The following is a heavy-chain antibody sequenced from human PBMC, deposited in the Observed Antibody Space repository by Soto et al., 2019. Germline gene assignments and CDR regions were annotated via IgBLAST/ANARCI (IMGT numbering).Heavy chain of an antibody. CDR1: GGSFSGYY. V-gene: IGHV4-34*01. J-gene: IGHJ4*02. CDR3: ARGLYKDY. CDR2: INHSGST. Sequence: SETLSLTCAVYGGSFSGYYWSWIRQPPGKGLEWIGEINHSGSTHHNPSLKSRVTISVDASKNQFSLNLSSVTAADTAVYYCARGLYKDYWGQGTLVTVSS. D-gene: IGHD2-8*01.